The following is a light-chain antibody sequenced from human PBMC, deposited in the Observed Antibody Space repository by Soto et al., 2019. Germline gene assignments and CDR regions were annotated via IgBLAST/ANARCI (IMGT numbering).Light chain of an antibody. CDR1: SSDVGGYNY. Sequence: QSALTQPHSVSGSPGQSVAISCSGTSSDVGGYNYVSWYQQHPGKAPKLIIFDVNKRPSGVPDRFSGSKSGSTASLTISGLQAEDEADYYCCSYGGSFYVVVTGTKVTVL. CDR2: DVN. J-gene: IGLJ1*01. CDR3: CSYGGSFYV. V-gene: IGLV2-11*01.